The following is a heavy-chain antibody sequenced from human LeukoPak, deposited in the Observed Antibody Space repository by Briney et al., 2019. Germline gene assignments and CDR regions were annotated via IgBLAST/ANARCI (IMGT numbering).Heavy chain of an antibody. V-gene: IGHV3-53*01. J-gene: IGHJ5*02. CDR2: IYSGGYT. CDR1: GLTVSSNY. D-gene: IGHD5/OR15-5a*01. CDR3: TRNVASSPTIHWFDP. Sequence: GGSLRLSCAASGLTVSSNYMNWVRQAPGKGLEWVSVIYSGGYTYYADSVKGGFTISRDNSKNTLYLQMSSLRDEDTAVYYCTRNVASSPTIHWFDPWGQGTLVTVSS.